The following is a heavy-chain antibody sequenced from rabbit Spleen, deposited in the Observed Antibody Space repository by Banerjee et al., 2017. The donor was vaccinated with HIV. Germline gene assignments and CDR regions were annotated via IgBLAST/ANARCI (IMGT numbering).Heavy chain of an antibody. CDR2: IYTGNGKN. Sequence: QEQLAESGGGMVKPGASLTLTCTASGFSFLSSYDMSWVRQAPGKGLEWIGFIYTGNGKNYYAAWVNGRFSISRSTSLNTVTLQMTSLTAADTAAYFCARGRDSSWTFDLWGQGTLVTVS. D-gene: IGHD2-1*01. J-gene: IGHJ4*01. CDR3: ARGRDSSWTFDL. CDR1: GFSFLSSYD. V-gene: IGHV1S47*01.